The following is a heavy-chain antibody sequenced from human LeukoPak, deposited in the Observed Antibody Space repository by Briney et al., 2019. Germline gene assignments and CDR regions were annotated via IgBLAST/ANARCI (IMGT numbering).Heavy chain of an antibody. V-gene: IGHV3-43D*03. CDR2: ISWDGGRT. J-gene: IGHJ4*02. CDR3: AKDYGSGSYYGLDY. CDR1: GFTFDDYA. D-gene: IGHD3-10*01. Sequence: EGSLRLSCAASGFTFDDYAMHWVRQAPGKGLEWVSLISWDGGRTYYADSVKGRFTISRDNSKNSLYLQMNSLRAEDTALYYCAKDYGSGSYYGLDYWGQGTLVTVSS.